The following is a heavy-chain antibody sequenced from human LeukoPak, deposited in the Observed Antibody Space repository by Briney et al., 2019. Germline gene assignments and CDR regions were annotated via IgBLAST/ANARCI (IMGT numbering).Heavy chain of an antibody. CDR2: IYSGGST. V-gene: IGHV3-53*01. D-gene: IGHD2-2*01. CDR3: ARFLGISVVVPAAQDYFDY. CDR1: GFTVSSNY. Sequence: GGSLRLSCAASGFTVSSNYMSWVRQAPGKGLEWVSVIYSGGSTYYADSVKGRFTISRDNAKNSLYLQMNSLRAEDTAVYYCARFLGISVVVPAAQDYFDYWGQGTLVTVSS. J-gene: IGHJ4*02.